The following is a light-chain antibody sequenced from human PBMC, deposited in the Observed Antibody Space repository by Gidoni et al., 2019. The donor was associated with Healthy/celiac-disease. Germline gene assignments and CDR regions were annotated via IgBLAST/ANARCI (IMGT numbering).Light chain of an antibody. CDR1: QSISSW. Sequence: DIQMTQSPSTLSASVGDRVTITCRASQSISSWLAWYQQKTGKAPKLLIYKASSLESGVPSRFIGRGSGTEFTLTISSLQPDDFATYYCQQYNSYPCSFGQGTKLEIK. J-gene: IGKJ2*04. V-gene: IGKV1-5*03. CDR3: QQYNSYPCS. CDR2: KAS.